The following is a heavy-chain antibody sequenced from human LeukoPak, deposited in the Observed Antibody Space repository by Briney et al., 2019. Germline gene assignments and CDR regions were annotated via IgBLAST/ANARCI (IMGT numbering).Heavy chain of an antibody. Sequence: GSLRLSCAASEFTLNTYWMSWVRPAPGKGLEWVANIKQDGGEKYYMDSVKGRFTISRDNARSSLYLQMNSLRAEDTAVYYCAREGAHCSSTSCYGLRAFDVWGQGTVVTVSS. CDR1: EFTLNTYW. V-gene: IGHV3-7*01. CDR3: AREGAHCSSTSCYGLRAFDV. J-gene: IGHJ3*01. D-gene: IGHD2-2*01. CDR2: IKQDGGEK.